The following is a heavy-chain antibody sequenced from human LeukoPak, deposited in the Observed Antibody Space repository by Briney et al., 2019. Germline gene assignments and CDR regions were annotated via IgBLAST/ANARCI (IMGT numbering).Heavy chain of an antibody. V-gene: IGHV3-21*01. Sequence: GGSLRLSCAASGFTFSSYSMNWVRQAPGKGLEWVSSISSSSSYIYYADSVKGRFTISRDNAKNSLYLQMNSLRAEDTAVYYCARGNSSSWYPRYYYYYYGMDVWGQGTTVTVSS. D-gene: IGHD6-13*01. CDR1: GFTFSSYS. CDR2: ISSSSSYI. J-gene: IGHJ6*02. CDR3: ARGNSSSWYPRYYYYYYGMDV.